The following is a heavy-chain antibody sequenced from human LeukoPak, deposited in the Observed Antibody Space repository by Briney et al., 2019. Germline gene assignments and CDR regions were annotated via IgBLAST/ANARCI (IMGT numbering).Heavy chain of an antibody. CDR1: GFTFSTYG. CDR3: AKHMMVVVITPGAFDI. J-gene: IGHJ3*02. CDR2: IRYDGSDK. D-gene: IGHD3-22*01. V-gene: IGHV3-30*02. Sequence: GGSLRLSCAASGFTFSTYGMHWVRQAPGKGLEWVAFIRYDGSDKDYTDSVKGRFTISRDNSKNTLYLQMNSLRAEDTAVYYCAKHMMVVVITPGAFDIWGQGTMVTVSS.